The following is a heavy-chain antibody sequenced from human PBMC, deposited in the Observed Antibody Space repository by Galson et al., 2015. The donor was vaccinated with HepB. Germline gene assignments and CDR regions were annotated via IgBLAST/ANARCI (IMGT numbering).Heavy chain of an antibody. Sequence: SVKVSCKASGHTFIGYYIHWVRQAPGQGLEWMGIINPSGGSTSYAQDFQGRVTMTRDTATSTVFMELSSVRSEDTAVYYCARGGYDFWNGYTNYFDYWGQGTLVTVSS. CDR3: ARGGYDFWNGYTNYFDY. V-gene: IGHV1-46*01. J-gene: IGHJ4*02. CDR2: INPSGGST. D-gene: IGHD3-3*01. CDR1: GHTFIGYY.